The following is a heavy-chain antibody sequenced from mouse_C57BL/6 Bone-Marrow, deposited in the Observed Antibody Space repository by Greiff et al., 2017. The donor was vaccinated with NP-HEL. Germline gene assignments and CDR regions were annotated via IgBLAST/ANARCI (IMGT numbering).Heavy chain of an antibody. Sequence: EVQLQQSGPELVKPGASVKISCKASGYSFTGYYMNWVKQSPEKSLEWIGEINPSTGGTTYNQKFKAKATLTVDKSSSTAYMQLKSLTSEDSAVYYCSLYYDYDWFAYWGQGTLVTVSA. V-gene: IGHV1-42*01. CDR2: INPSTGGT. D-gene: IGHD2-4*01. CDR1: GYSFTGYY. J-gene: IGHJ3*01. CDR3: SLYYDYDWFAY.